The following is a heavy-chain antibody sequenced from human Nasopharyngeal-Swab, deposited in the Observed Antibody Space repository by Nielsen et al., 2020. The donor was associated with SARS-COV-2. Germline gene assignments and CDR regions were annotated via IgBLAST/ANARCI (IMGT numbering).Heavy chain of an antibody. Sequence: LSLTCAASGFTFSSYAMHWVRQAPGKGLEWVAVISYDGSNKYYADSVKGRFTISRDNSKNTLYLQMNSLRAEDTAVYYCARAGGGGSSLDYWGQGTLVTVSS. J-gene: IGHJ4*02. V-gene: IGHV3-30-3*01. CDR2: ISYDGSNK. D-gene: IGHD2-15*01. CDR3: ARAGGGGSSLDY. CDR1: GFTFSSYA.